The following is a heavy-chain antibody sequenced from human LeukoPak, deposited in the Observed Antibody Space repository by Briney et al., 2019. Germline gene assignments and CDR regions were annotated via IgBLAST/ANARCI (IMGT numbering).Heavy chain of an antibody. Sequence: SQTLSLTCTVSGGSISSGDYYWSWIRQPPGKGLEWIGYIYHNGNTYYNPSLKSRVTISVDTSKNQFSLKLSSVTAADTAVYYCARHTSGRDVVVLDAFDIWGQGTMVTVSS. V-gene: IGHV4-30-4*01. J-gene: IGHJ3*02. CDR1: GGSISSGDYY. D-gene: IGHD2-21*01. CDR2: IYHNGNT. CDR3: ARHTSGRDVVVLDAFDI.